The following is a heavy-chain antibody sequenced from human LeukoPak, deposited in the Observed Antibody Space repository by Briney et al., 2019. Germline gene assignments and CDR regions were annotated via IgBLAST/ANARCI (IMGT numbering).Heavy chain of an antibody. CDR3: ARLVLGGYYYGMDV. J-gene: IGHJ6*02. D-gene: IGHD2-8*02. CDR1: GGSISSYY. Sequence: SETLSLTCTVSGGSISSYYWSWIRQPPGKGLEWIGYIYYSGSTNYNPSLKSRVTISVDTSKNQFSLKLSSVTAADTAVYYCARLVLGGYYYGMDVWGQGTTVTVSS. CDR2: IYYSGST. V-gene: IGHV4-59*08.